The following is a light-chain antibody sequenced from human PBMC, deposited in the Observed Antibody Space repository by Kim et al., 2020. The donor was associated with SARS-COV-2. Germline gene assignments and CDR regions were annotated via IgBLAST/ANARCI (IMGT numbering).Light chain of an antibody. J-gene: IGLJ3*02. CDR3: QTWGTGNWV. Sequence: IAWHQQQPEKGPRYLMKLNSDGSHSKGDGIPDRFSGSSSGAARYLTISSLQSEDEADYYCQTWGTGNWVFGGGTQLTVL. V-gene: IGLV4-69*01. CDR2: LNSDGSH.